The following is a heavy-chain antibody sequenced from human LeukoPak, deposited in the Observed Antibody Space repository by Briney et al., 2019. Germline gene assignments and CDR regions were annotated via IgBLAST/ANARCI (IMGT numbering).Heavy chain of an antibody. CDR1: GGSFSGYH. Sequence: KPSETLSLTCAVYGGSFSGYHWSWIRQPPGKGLEWIGEINHSGSTNYNPSLKSRVTISVDTSKNQFSLKLSSVTAADTAVYYCASGNDYGEYWGQGTLVTVSS. V-gene: IGHV4-34*01. CDR2: INHSGST. J-gene: IGHJ4*02. CDR3: ASGNDYGEY.